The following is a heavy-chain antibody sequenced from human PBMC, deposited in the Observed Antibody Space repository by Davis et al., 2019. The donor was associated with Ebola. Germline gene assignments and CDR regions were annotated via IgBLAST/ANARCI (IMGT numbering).Heavy chain of an antibody. CDR1: GGSISNDNYY. Sequence: PSETLSLTCTVSGGSISNDNYYWSWIRQPPGKGLEWIGYIYYSGSTYYNPSLKSRVTISVDTSKNQFSLKLSSVTAADTAVYYCASHQTSYYYGSGSYPHYWGQGTLVTVAS. V-gene: IGHV4-30-4*01. CDR2: IYYSGST. CDR3: ASHQTSYYYGSGSYPHY. J-gene: IGHJ4*02. D-gene: IGHD3-10*01.